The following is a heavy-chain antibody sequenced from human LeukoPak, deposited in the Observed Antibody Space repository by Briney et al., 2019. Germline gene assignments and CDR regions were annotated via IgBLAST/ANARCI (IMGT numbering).Heavy chain of an antibody. Sequence: PGGSLRLSCAASGFTFSSYAVHWVRQAPGKGLEWVAVISYDGSNKYYADSVKGRFTISRDNSKNTLYLQMNSLRAEDTPVYYCARSQFSALQGLADLPLGAFDIWGQGTMVTVSS. J-gene: IGHJ3*02. CDR3: ARSQFSALQGLADLPLGAFDI. CDR2: ISYDGSNK. CDR1: GFTFSSYA. V-gene: IGHV3-30-3*01. D-gene: IGHD4-11*01.